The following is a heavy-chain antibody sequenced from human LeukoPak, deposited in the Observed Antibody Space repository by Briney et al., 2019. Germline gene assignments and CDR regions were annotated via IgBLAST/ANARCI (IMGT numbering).Heavy chain of an antibody. J-gene: IGHJ5*02. CDR3: ARAVGATGWFDP. CDR2: INPSVGST. D-gene: IGHD1-26*01. V-gene: IGHV1-46*01. Sequence: GASVKVSCKASGYTFTSYYMHWVRQAPGQGLEWMGIINPSVGSTTYAQKFQGRVTMTRDTSTSTVYMELKSVRSEDTAVYYCARAVGATGWFDPWGQGTLVTVSS. CDR1: GYTFTSYY.